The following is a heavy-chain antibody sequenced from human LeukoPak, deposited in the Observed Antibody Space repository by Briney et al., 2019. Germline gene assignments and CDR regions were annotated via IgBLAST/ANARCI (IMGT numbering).Heavy chain of an antibody. D-gene: IGHD4-17*01. CDR3: ATMTTVVFDS. CDR2: IYYTGDA. CDR1: GGSISRYY. Sequence: SETLSLTCTVSGGSISRYYWGWIRQPPGKGLEWIGYIYYTGDANYNPSLKSRVTISIDTSKNHFSLKLTSVTAADTAVYYCATMTTVVFDSWGQGVLVTVSS. V-gene: IGHV4-59*01. J-gene: IGHJ4*02.